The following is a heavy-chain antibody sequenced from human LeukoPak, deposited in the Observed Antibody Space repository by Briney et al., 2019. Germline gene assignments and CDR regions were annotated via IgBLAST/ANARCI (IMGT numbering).Heavy chain of an antibody. Sequence: PSETLSLTCSVSGGSISAYYWSWIRQPPGKGLEWIGYIYSTGGTNYNPSLKSRVIISLDTPNNRFSLSLKSVTAADTAVYYCATDFCSDGSCYSYFHYWGQGTLVTVSS. CDR1: GGSISAYY. D-gene: IGHD2-15*01. CDR3: ATDFCSDGSCYSYFHY. J-gene: IGHJ4*02. V-gene: IGHV4-59*01. CDR2: IYSTGGT.